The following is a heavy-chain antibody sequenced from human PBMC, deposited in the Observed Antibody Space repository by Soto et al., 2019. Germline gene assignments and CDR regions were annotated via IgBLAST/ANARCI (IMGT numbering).Heavy chain of an antibody. J-gene: IGHJ4*02. CDR1: GFSLSSNW. Sequence: EVHLVESGGASVQPGGSLRLSCAASGFSLSSNWMHWVRQAPGKGLVWVSRINTDGSTTTYPDSVKGRFTISRDTAKNTRYLQRNSLRAVDTAVYYCARGSTAQFGLIDNSGQGTLVTVSS. CDR3: ARGSTAQFGLIDN. V-gene: IGHV3-74*01. CDR2: INTDGSTT. D-gene: IGHD2-2*01.